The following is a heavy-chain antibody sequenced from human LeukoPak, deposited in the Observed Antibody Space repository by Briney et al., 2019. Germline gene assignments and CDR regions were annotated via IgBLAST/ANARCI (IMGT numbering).Heavy chain of an antibody. CDR3: AREDPQTKVPEGMDV. J-gene: IGHJ6*02. CDR2: IYYTGTT. V-gene: IGHV4-59*01. CDR1: GGSISHYY. Sequence: SETLSLTCTVSGGSISHYYWSWIRQPPGKGPEWIGYIYYTGTTNYNPSLKSRVTISVDTSKNQFSLKSNSVTAADTAVYYCAREDPQTKVPEGMDVWGQGTTVTVSS. D-gene: IGHD4/OR15-4a*01.